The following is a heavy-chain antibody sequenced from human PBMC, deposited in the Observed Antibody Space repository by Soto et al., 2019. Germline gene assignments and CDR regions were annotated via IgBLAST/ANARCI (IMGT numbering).Heavy chain of an antibody. J-gene: IGHJ4*02. V-gene: IGHV1-18*01. Sequence: GPGVKKPGASVKVSCKTSGYTFTSYGIAWVRQAPGQGLEWMGWISTYKGNTNYAQKFQGRVTMTTDTSTSTAYMELRSLRSADTAVYYCATRSPAFDYWGQGTLVTVSS. CDR1: GYTFTSYG. CDR2: ISTYKGNT. CDR3: ATRSPAFDY.